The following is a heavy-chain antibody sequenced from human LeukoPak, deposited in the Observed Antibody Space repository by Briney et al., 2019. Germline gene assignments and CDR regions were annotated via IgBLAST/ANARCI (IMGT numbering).Heavy chain of an antibody. CDR1: GYTFTGYY. J-gene: IGHJ6*03. Sequence: ASVKVSCKASGYTFTGYYMHWVRQAPGQGLGWVGWINPNSGGTNYAQRFQGRATMTRDTSISTAYMKLSRLRSDDRAVYYCARSLVSSTQRYYYYYYYMDVWGKGTTVTVSS. D-gene: IGHD2-2*01. CDR2: INPNSGGT. V-gene: IGHV1-2*02. CDR3: ARSLVSSTQRYYYYYYYMDV.